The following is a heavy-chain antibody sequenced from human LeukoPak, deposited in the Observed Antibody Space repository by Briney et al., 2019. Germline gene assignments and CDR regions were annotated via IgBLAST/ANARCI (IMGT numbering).Heavy chain of an antibody. V-gene: IGHV3-23*01. CDR3: AKVKDYYYYYGMDV. CDR2: ISSSGGTT. Sequence: GGSLRLSCAASGFTFSSYAMSWVRQAPGKGLEWVSLISSSGGTTYYADSVKGRFTISRDNSKNTLYLQMNRLRAEDTAVYYCAKVKDYYYYYGMDVWGQGTTVTVSS. CDR1: GFTFSSYA. J-gene: IGHJ6*02.